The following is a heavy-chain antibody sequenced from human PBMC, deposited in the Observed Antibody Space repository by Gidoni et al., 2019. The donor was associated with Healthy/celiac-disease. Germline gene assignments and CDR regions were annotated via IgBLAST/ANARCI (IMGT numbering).Heavy chain of an antibody. J-gene: IGHJ5*02. CDR1: GVTFSTYW. D-gene: IGHD3-9*01. Sequence: EVQLVESGGGLVQPGGSLRLSCAASGVTFSTYWMHWVRQAPGKGLMWVSRINSDGRSTSYAASVKGRFTISRDNAKNTLYLQMNSLRAEDTAVYYCARGTYYDILTGLNWFDPWGQGTLVTVSS. CDR3: ARGTYYDILTGLNWFDP. CDR2: INSDGRST. V-gene: IGHV3-74*01.